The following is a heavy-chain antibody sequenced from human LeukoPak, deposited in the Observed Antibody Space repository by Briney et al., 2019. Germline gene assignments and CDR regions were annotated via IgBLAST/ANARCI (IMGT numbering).Heavy chain of an antibody. Sequence: TSDTLSLTCTLCCGSISSYYWSCIRRPPGKGLEWIGYIYYSGSTNYNPSLKSRVTISVATSKNQFSLKLSSVTAADTAVYSCARDRASIAASRGFRPWGQGTLVTVSS. D-gene: IGHD6-6*01. J-gene: IGHJ5*02. CDR3: ARDRASIAASRGFRP. CDR1: CGSISSYY. V-gene: IGHV4-59*01. CDR2: IYYSGST.